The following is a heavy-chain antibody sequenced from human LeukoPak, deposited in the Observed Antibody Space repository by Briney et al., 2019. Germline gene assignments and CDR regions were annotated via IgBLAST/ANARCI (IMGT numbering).Heavy chain of an antibody. CDR2: INESGGER. D-gene: IGHD3-16*01. V-gene: IGHV3-7*01. Sequence: GGSLRLSCAASGFTFSNYWMSWVRQAPGNGLEWVANINESGGERYYVDSLKGRFTISRDNTKNSLYLQVNSLRAEDTAVYYCARDEGGGHRGELDYWGLGTLVTVSS. CDR3: ARDEGGGHRGELDY. CDR1: GFTFSNYW. J-gene: IGHJ4*02.